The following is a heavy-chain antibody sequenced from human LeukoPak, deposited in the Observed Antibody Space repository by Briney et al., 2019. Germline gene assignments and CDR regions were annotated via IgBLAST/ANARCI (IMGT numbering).Heavy chain of an antibody. CDR3: AKVEYSSSSAFEADDY. J-gene: IGHJ4*02. Sequence: GGSLRLSCAASGFTFSSYGMHWVRQAPGKGLEWVAVISYDGSNKYYADSVKGRFTISRDNSKNTLYLQMNSLRAEDTAVYYCAKVEYSSSSAFEADDYWGQGTLVTVSS. CDR1: GFTFSSYG. V-gene: IGHV3-30*18. CDR2: ISYDGSNK. D-gene: IGHD6-6*01.